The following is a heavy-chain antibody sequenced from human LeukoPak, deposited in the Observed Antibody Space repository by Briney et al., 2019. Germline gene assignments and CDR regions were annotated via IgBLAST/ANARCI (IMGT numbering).Heavy chain of an antibody. V-gene: IGHV3-23*01. J-gene: IGHJ3*02. CDR1: GFTFSSYA. CDR3: AKEIIGSSSWYSPAFDI. CDR2: ISGSGGST. Sequence: PGGSLRLSCAASGFTFSSYAMSWVRQAPGKGLEWVSAISGSGGSTHYADSVKGRFTISRDNSKNTLYLQMNSLRAEDTAVYYCAKEIIGSSSWYSPAFDIWGRGTMVTVSS. D-gene: IGHD6-13*01.